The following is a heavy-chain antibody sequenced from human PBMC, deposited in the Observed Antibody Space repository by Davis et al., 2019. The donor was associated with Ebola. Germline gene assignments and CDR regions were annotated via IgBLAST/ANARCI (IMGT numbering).Heavy chain of an antibody. CDR3: ARAPQLTDFDY. J-gene: IGHJ4*02. D-gene: IGHD1-14*01. Sequence: GGSLRLSCAASGFTFSSYGIHWVRQAPGKGLEWVAFIRYDGSHKHYADSVKGRFTISRDNANNSLYLQMNSLRAEDTAVYYCARAPQLTDFDYWGQGTLVTVSS. CDR1: GFTFSSYG. V-gene: IGHV3-30*02. CDR2: IRYDGSHK.